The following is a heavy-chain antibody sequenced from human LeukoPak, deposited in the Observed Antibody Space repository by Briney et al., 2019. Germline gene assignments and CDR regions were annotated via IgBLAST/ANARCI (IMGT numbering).Heavy chain of an antibody. D-gene: IGHD6-19*01. CDR1: GFTFGSYW. V-gene: IGHV3-7*01. CDR2: IKQDGSEK. CDR3: ASGRSGWYDTFDY. J-gene: IGHJ4*02. Sequence: GSLRLSCAASGFTFGSYWMSWVRQAPGKGLEWVANIKQDGSEKYYVDSVKGRFTISRDNAKNSLYLQMNSLRAEDTAVYYCASGRSGWYDTFDYWGQGTLVTVSS.